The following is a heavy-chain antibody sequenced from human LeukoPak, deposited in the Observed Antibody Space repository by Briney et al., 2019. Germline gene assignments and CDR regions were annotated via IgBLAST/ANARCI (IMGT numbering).Heavy chain of an antibody. V-gene: IGHV5-51*01. CDR3: ARPTYSTNWDY. CDR2: INPGDSDT. Sequence: GESLKISCKGSGYNFATNWIGWVRQMPGKGLEWMGMINPGDSDTRYSPSFQGQVTISVDKSINTAYLQWSGLKASDTAMYFCARPTYSTNWDYWGQGTLVTVSS. D-gene: IGHD6-13*01. CDR1: GYNFATNW. J-gene: IGHJ4*02.